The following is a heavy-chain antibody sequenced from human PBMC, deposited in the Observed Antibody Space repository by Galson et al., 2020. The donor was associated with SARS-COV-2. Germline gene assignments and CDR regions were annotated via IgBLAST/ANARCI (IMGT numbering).Heavy chain of an antibody. V-gene: IGHV4-4*07. D-gene: IGHD3-22*01. J-gene: IGHJ3*02. Sequence: ETSETLSLTCSVSGGSISNYYWNWIRQPAGKGLEWIGRIYSSGSTNYNPSLKSRVTMSVDTSNNHFSLKLSSVTAADTAMYYCVRQYYYDSSDYLHDAFHIWGQGTMVTVSS. CDR3: VRQYYYDSSDYLHDAFHI. CDR2: IYSSGST. CDR1: GGSISNYY.